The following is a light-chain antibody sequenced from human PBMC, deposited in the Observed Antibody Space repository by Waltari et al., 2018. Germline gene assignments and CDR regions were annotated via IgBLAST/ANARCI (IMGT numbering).Light chain of an antibody. CDR1: NISSKC. V-gene: IGLV3-21*04. CDR2: YDS. Sequence: SYVLTPPPSVSVASGTTAPITCGGHNISSKCVHWYQQKPGQAPVLVMYYDSDRPSGTPERFSGSNSGNTATLTISRVEAGDEADYYCHVWDSYSDHAVFGGGTQLTVL. J-gene: IGLJ7*01. CDR3: HVWDSYSDHAV.